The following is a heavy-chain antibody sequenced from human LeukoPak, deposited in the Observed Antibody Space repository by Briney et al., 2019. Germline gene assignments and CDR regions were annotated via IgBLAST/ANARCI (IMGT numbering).Heavy chain of an antibody. CDR2: ISSSSSYI. D-gene: IGHD3-10*01. J-gene: IGHJ6*02. V-gene: IGHV3-21*01. CDR3: ARDKSPYYYGSGSYYKGYYGMDV. CDR1: GFTFSSYS. Sequence: GGSLRLSCAASGFTFSSYSMNWVRPAPGKGLEWVSSISSSSSYIYYADSVKGRFTISRDNAKNSLYLQMNSLRAEDTAVYYCARDKSPYYYGSGSYYKGYYGMDVWGQGTTVTVSS.